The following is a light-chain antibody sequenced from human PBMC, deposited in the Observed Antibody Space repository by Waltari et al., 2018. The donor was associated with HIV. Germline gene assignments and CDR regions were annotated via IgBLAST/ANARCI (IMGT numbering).Light chain of an antibody. V-gene: IGLV1-51*01. CDR1: SSNIGNNY. CDR2: DNN. Sequence: QSVLPQPPSVSAAPGQPVTISCSGSSSNIGNNYVSWYQQVTGAAPKLVLYDNNERPSGIRDRFSGSKSGTSATLDITGLQPGDEADYYCGTWDSGKNVWVFGGGTKLTVL. J-gene: IGLJ3*02. CDR3: GTWDSGKNVWV.